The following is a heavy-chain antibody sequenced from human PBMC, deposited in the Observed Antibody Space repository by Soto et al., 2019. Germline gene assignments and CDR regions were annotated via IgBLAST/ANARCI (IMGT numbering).Heavy chain of an antibody. J-gene: IGHJ4*02. Sequence: GGSLRLSCAASGFTFSNAWMSWVRQAPGKGLEWVGRIKSKTDGGTTDYAAPVKGRFTISRDDSKNTLYLQMNSLKTEDTAVYYCTSHSSGYYYSDYWGQGTLVTVSS. CDR3: TSHSSGYYYSDY. CDR2: IKSKTDGGTT. CDR1: GFTFSNAW. V-gene: IGHV3-15*01. D-gene: IGHD3-22*01.